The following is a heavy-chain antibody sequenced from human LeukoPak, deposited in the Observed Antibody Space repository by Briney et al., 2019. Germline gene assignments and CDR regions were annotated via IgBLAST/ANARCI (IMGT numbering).Heavy chain of an antibody. D-gene: IGHD2-15*01. V-gene: IGHV3-48*03. CDR3: ATAGILNK. CDR1: GLTFRTFN. CDR2: ITSSGSTI. J-gene: IGHJ4*02. Sequence: GGSLRLFCAVSGLTFRTFNMHSVPQAPGKGLEWVSYITSSGSTIYYADSVKGRFTISRDNAKNSRYLEMNSLRAEDTAIYYCATAGILNKWGKGTLVTVSS.